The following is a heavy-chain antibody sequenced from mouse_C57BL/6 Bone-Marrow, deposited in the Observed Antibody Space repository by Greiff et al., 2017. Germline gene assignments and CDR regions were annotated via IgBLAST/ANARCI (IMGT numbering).Heavy chain of an antibody. CDR2: IWWDDDK. D-gene: IGHD3-2*02. V-gene: IGHV8-8*01. J-gene: IGHJ2*01. CDR1: GFSLSTFGMG. CDR3: ARSKTAQATYYFDY. Sequence: QVTLKVSGPGILQPSQTLSLTCSFSGFSLSTFGMGVGWIRQPSGKGLEWLAHIWWDDDKYYNPALKSRLTISKDTSKNQVVLKIANVDTADTVTYYCARSKTAQATYYFDYWGQGTTLTVSS.